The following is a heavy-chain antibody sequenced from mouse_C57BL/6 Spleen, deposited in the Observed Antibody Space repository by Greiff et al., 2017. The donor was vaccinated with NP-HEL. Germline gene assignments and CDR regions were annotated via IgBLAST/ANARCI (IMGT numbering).Heavy chain of an antibody. CDR3: AREEGIYYDYDAPFAY. CDR2: IYIGNGYT. V-gene: IGHV1-58*01. Sequence: EVKLQESGAELVRPGSSVKMSCKTSGYTFTSYGINWVKQRPGQGLEWIGYIYIGNGYTEYNEKFKGKATLTSDTSSSTAYMQLSSLTSEDSAIYFCAREEGIYYDYDAPFAYWGQWTLVTVSA. J-gene: IGHJ3*01. CDR1: GYTFTSYG. D-gene: IGHD2-4*01.